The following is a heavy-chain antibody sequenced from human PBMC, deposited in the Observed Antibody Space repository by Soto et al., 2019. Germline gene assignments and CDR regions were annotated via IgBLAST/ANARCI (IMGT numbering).Heavy chain of an antibody. D-gene: IGHD5-18*01. CDR2: ISSSSSTK. CDR1: GFIFSSYS. J-gene: IGHJ3*02. CDR3: ASPDFTAMVQYSDAFDI. Sequence: EVQLVESGGGLVQPGGSLRLSCAASGFIFSSYSMNWVRQAPGKGLEWVSYISSSSSTKYYADSVKGRFTISRDNAKNSLYLQMNSLRDEDTAVYYCASPDFTAMVQYSDAFDIWGQGTMVTVSS. V-gene: IGHV3-48*02.